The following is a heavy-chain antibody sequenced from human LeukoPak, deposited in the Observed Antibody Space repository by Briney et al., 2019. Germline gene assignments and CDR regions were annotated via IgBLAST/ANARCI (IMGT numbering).Heavy chain of an antibody. CDR1: GVTFSSYN. D-gene: IGHD3-3*01. CDR2: ISRSSSSI. J-gene: IGHJ6*03. CDR3: ARDNKVTIFARYYYYMDV. Sequence: GGSLRLSCAASGVTFSSYNMNWVRQAPGKGLEWVSFISRSSSSIYYADSVKGRFTISRDNAKNSLYLQMNSLRAEDTAVYYCARDNKVTIFARYYYYMDVWGKGTTVTVSS. V-gene: IGHV3-48*04.